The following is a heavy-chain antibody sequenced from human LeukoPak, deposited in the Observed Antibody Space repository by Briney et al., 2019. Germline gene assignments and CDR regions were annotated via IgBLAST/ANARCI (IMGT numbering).Heavy chain of an antibody. CDR1: GFTIYSNY. CDR3: LQFAY. V-gene: IGHV3-66*01. Sequence: GGSLRLSCTASGFTIYSNYISWVRRAPGKGLEWVSIIHNDDRTYYADSVKGRFTISRDSSKNTVYLQMNSLRVEDTAVYYCLQFAYWGQGTLVTVSS. D-gene: IGHD3-10*01. J-gene: IGHJ4*02. CDR2: IHNDDRT.